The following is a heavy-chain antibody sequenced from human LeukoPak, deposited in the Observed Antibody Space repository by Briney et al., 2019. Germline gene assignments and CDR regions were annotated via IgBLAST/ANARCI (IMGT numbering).Heavy chain of an antibody. CDR1: GFTFSGYA. J-gene: IGHJ3*02. CDR3: AKSLYSGSYLVDAFDI. D-gene: IGHD1-26*01. Sequence: GGSLRLSCAASGFTFSGYAMSWVRQAPGKGLEWVSAISGSGGSTYYADSVKGRFTISRDNSKNTLYLQMNSLRAEDTAVYYCAKSLYSGSYLVDAFDIWGQGTMVTVSS. V-gene: IGHV3-23*01. CDR2: ISGSGGST.